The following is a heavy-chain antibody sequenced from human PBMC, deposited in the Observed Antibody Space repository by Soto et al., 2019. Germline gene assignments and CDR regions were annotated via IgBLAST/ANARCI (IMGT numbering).Heavy chain of an antibody. V-gene: IGHV4-31*03. CDR3: VRYRNDYGDLTGFDP. CDR2: IYYNGTT. CDR1: GGSISSGCYY. D-gene: IGHD4-17*01. J-gene: IGHJ5*02. Sequence: QVQLQESGPGLVKSSQTLSLTCTVSGGSISSGCYYWSWIRQHPAKGLEWIGYIYYNGTTYYNPSLKSRVAISVVTSKHQFSLTVMSATAADTAVYYCVRYRNDYGDLTGFDPWGQGTLVTVSS.